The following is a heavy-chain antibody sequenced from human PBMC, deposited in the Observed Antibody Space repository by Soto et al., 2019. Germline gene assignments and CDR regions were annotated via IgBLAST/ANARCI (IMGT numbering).Heavy chain of an antibody. J-gene: IGHJ4*02. CDR2: ISSSGSTI. Sequence: PGGPLRLSGAAPVFTFSSYEMNWVRQAPGKGLEWVSYISSSGSTIYYADSVKGRFTISRDNAKSSLYLQMNSLRAEDTAVYYCARLNSIAAERRLDYWGQGTLVTVSS. V-gene: IGHV3-48*03. CDR1: VFTFSSYE. CDR3: ARLNSIAAERRLDY. D-gene: IGHD6-13*01.